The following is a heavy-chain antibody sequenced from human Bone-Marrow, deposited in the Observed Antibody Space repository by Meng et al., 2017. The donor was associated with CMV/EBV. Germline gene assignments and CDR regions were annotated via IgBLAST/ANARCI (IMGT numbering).Heavy chain of an antibody. V-gene: IGHV6-1*01. CDR3: ASESVEPTGTTSPLDY. Sequence: SETLSLTCAISGDSVSSNSAAWNWIRQSPARGLEWLGRTYYRTKWYNDYAVSVKSRITMNPDTSKNQFSLQLTSVTPADTAVYYCASESVEPTGTTSPLDYWGQGTLVTVPS. CDR2: TYYRTKWYN. CDR1: GDSVSSNSAA. J-gene: IGHJ4*02. D-gene: IGHD1-1*01.